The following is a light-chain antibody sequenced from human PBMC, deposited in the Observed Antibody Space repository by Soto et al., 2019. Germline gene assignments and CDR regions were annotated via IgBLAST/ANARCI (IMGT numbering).Light chain of an antibody. V-gene: IGKV1-39*01. CDR1: QSISSY. CDR2: AAS. Sequence: DLQMTQSPSSLSASVGDRVTITCRASQSISSYLNWYQQKPGKAPKLLIYAASSLQSGVPSRFSGSGSGTDFTLTISSLQPEDFATYYCQQSYSTWWTLGQGTKVEIK. CDR3: QQSYSTWWT. J-gene: IGKJ1*01.